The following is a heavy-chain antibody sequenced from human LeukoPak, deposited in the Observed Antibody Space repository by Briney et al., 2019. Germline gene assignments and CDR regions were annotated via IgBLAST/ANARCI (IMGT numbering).Heavy chain of an antibody. CDR1: GYSFTSYA. J-gene: IGHJ4*02. CDR2: ISAYNGNT. Sequence: ASVKVSCKASGYSFTSYAISWVRQAPGQGLEWVGWISAYNGNTDYAQKLQVRVTMTTDTPTSTAYMELKGLRSDDTAVYYCARVVVVGDNYFDYWGQGTLVTVSS. CDR3: ARVVVVGDNYFDY. D-gene: IGHD2-15*01. V-gene: IGHV1-18*01.